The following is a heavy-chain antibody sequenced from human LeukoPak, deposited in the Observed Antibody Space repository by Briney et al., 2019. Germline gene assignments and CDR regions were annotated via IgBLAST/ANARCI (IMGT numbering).Heavy chain of an antibody. D-gene: IGHD5-24*01. CDR2: VSHDGTQT. V-gene: IGHV3-30-3*01. J-gene: IGHJ4*02. CDR3: ARDGGGGYNHIDF. Sequence: PGGSLRLSCAASGFTFSQYSMHWVRQGPVKGLESIAVVSHDGTQTYYAGSVKGRFTISRDNSKNTLFLQMNSLRAEDTAVYYCARDGGGGYNHIDFWGQGTLVTVSS. CDR1: GFTFSQYS.